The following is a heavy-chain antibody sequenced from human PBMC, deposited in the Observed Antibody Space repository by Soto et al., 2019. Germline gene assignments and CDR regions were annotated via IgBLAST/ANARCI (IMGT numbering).Heavy chain of an antibody. CDR2: INGDGTT. J-gene: IGHJ4*02. V-gene: IGHV3-74*01. CDR1: GVIFNNYL. D-gene: IGHD6-25*01. CDR3: GRGSGPRGRPY. Sequence: GGSLILSCASSGVIFNNYLMHLVRQAPGKGLVWVARINGDGTTTYVDSVKGRFTISRDNAKNMVYLQMNSLRVEDTAMYYCGRGSGPRGRPYWGQGISVTVSS.